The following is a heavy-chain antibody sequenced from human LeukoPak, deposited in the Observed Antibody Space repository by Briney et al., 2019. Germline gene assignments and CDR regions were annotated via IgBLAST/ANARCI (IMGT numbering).Heavy chain of an antibody. CDR1: GFTFSSYA. CDR3: AKDLESGSWTYYFDY. D-gene: IGHD6-13*01. V-gene: IGHV3-23*01. CDR2: ISGSGGST. J-gene: IGHJ4*02. Sequence: GGSLRLSCAASGFTFSSYAMSWVRQAPGKGLEWVSAISGSGGSTYYADSVKGRFTISRDNSKNTLFLQMNSLRAEDTAVYYCAKDLESGSWTYYFDYWGQGTLVTVSS.